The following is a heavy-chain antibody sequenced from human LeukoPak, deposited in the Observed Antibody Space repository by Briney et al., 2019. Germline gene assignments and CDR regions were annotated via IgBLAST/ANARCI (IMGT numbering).Heavy chain of an antibody. J-gene: IGHJ4*02. CDR2: ISSSSSTI. CDR1: GFTYSSYS. V-gene: IGHV3-48*01. CDR3: ARDRVVVVPAAIFDY. Sequence: PGGSLRLSCAASGFTYSSYSMNWVRQAPGKGLEWVSYISSSSSTIYYADSVKGRFTISRDNAKNSLYLQMNSLRAEDTAVYYCARDRVVVVPAAIFDYWDQGTLVTVSS. D-gene: IGHD2-2*01.